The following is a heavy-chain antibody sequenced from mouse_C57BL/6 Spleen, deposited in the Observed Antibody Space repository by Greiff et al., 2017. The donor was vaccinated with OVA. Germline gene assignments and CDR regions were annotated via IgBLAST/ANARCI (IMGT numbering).Heavy chain of an antibody. CDR3: ARRSSSPNYFDY. CDR1: GFTFSDYG. CDR2: VSSGSSTI. V-gene: IGHV5-17*01. Sequence: EVKLMESGGGLVKPGGSLKLSCAASGFTFSDYGMHWVRQAPEKGLEWVAYVSSGSSTIYYADTVKGRFTISRDNAKNTLFLQMTSLRSEDTAMYYCARRSSSPNYFDYWGQGTTLTVSS. J-gene: IGHJ2*01. D-gene: IGHD6-1*01.